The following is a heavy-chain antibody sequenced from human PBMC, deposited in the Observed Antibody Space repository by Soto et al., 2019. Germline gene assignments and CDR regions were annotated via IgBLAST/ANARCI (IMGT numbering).Heavy chain of an antibody. Sequence: ESGGGLVQPGGSLRLSCAASGFTFSSYWMSWVRQAPGKGLEWVANIKQDGSEKYYVDSVKGRFTISRDNAKNSLYLQMNSLRAEDTAVYYCARYPKYDFWSGRDYWGQGTLVTVSS. CDR1: GFTFSSYW. CDR2: IKQDGSEK. J-gene: IGHJ4*02. D-gene: IGHD3-3*01. CDR3: ARYPKYDFWSGRDY. V-gene: IGHV3-7*01.